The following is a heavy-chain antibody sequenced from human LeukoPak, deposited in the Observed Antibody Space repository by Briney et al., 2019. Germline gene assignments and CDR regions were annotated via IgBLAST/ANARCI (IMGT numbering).Heavy chain of an antibody. Sequence: ASVKVSCKASGYTFTGYYMHWVRQAPGQGLEWMGWINPNSGGTNYAQKFQGRVTMTRDTSTSTAYMELRSLRSDDTAVYYCARDLRPHDGDNAEYFQHWGQGTLVTVSS. D-gene: IGHD4-17*01. V-gene: IGHV1-2*02. CDR1: GYTFTGYY. CDR3: ARDLRPHDGDNAEYFQH. J-gene: IGHJ1*01. CDR2: INPNSGGT.